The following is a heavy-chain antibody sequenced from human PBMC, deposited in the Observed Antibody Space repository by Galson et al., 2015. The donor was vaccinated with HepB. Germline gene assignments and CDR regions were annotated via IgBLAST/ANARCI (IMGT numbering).Heavy chain of an antibody. J-gene: IGHJ4*02. Sequence: SGGTNYAQKFQGRVTMTRDTSLNTAYLELSGLRSDDAAVYYCVRDPSTDLFDLDFWGQGTLVAVSS. V-gene: IGHV1-2*02. CDR2: SGGT. CDR3: VRDPSTDLFDLDF. D-gene: IGHD3-9*01.